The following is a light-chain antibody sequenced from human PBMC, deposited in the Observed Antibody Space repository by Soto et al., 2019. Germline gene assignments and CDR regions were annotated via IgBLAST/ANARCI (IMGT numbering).Light chain of an antibody. CDR2: DAS. CDR1: QSISSW. Sequence: DIQMTQSPSALSASVGDRVTITCRASQSISSWLAWYQQKPGKAPKLLIYDASSLESGVPSRFSGSGSGTEFTLTISSLQPDDFATCYCQQYKSYSRTFGQGTKVDIK. CDR3: QQYKSYSRT. V-gene: IGKV1-5*01. J-gene: IGKJ1*01.